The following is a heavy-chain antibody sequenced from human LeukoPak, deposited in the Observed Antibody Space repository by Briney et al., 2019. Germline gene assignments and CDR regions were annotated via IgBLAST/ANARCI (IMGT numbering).Heavy chain of an antibody. CDR1: GFTFSDYY. D-gene: IGHD3-10*01. Sequence: GGSLRLSCAASGFTFSDYYMSWIRQAPGKGLEWVSYISSSGSTIYYADSVKGRFTISRDNAKNSLYLQMNSLRAEDMALYYCAKGGHSGSYSTLDYWGQGTLVTVSS. CDR2: ISSSGSTI. J-gene: IGHJ4*02. CDR3: AKGGHSGSYSTLDY. V-gene: IGHV3-11*01.